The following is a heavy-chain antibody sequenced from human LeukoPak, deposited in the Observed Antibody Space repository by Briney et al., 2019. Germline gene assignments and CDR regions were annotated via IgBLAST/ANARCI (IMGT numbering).Heavy chain of an antibody. V-gene: IGHV4-59*01. J-gene: IGHJ4*02. D-gene: IGHD4-23*01. CDR3: ARGGTVVPLDFDY. CDR2: IYYSGST. Sequence: ASETLSLTCTVSGGSISSYYWSWIRQPPGKGLKWIGYIYYSGSTNYNPSLKSRVTISVDTSKNQFSLKLSSVTAADTAVYYCARGGTVVPLDFDYWGQGTLVTVSS. CDR1: GGSISSYY.